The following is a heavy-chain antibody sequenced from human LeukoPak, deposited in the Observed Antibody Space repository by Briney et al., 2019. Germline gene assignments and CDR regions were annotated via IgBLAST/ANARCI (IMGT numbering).Heavy chain of an antibody. CDR3: AKVNDPYYYYGMDV. J-gene: IGHJ6*02. CDR1: GFTFSSYA. V-gene: IGHV3-23*01. Sequence: GGSLRLSCAASGFTFSSYAMSWVRQAPGKGLEWVSAISGSGGSTYYADSVKGRFTISRDNSKNTLYLQMNNLRAEDTAVYYCAKVNDPYYYYGMDVWGQGTTVTVSS. CDR2: ISGSGGST. D-gene: IGHD1-1*01.